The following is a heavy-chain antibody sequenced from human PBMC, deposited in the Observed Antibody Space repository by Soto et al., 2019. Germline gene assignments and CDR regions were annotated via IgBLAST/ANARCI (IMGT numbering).Heavy chain of an antibody. CDR2: MNPNSGNT. J-gene: IGHJ4*02. V-gene: IGHV1-8*01. CDR1: GYTFTSHD. D-gene: IGHD4-17*01. CDR3: ARWDYGVSARFDY. Sequence: QVQLVQSGAEVKKSGASVKVSCKASGYTFTSHDINWVRQATGQGLEWMGWMNPNSGNTGYAQKFQGRVTMTRTTSLNTAYMELSSLRSEDTAVYSCARWDYGVSARFDYWGQGTLVTVSS.